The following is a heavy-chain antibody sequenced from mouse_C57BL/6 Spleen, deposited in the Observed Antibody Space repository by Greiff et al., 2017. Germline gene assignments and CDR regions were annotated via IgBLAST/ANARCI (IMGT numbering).Heavy chain of an antibody. CDR1: GYTFTDYE. Sequence: VQRVESGAELVRPGASVTLSCKASGYTFTDYEMHWVKQTPVHGLEWIGAIDPETGGTAYNQKFKGKAILTADKSSSTAYMELRSLTSEDSAVYYCRGPLGTYYAMDYWGQGTSVTVSS. V-gene: IGHV1-15*01. CDR3: RGPLGTYYAMDY. J-gene: IGHJ4*01. CDR2: IDPETGGT.